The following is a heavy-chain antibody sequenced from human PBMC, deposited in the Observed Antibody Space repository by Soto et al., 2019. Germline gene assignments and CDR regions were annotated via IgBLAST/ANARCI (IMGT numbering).Heavy chain of an antibody. CDR2: IYPGDSDT. CDR3: ARLAVFEGSCSGGSCYPDY. J-gene: IGHJ4*02. Sequence: EVQLVQSGAELNKPGESLKISCKGLGYSFAHYWIAWVRQMPGKGLEWMGIIYPGDSDTTYSPSFQGQVTISADKSISTAYLQWSTLKASDTAIYYCARLAVFEGSCSGGSCYPDYWGQGTLVTVSS. D-gene: IGHD2-15*01. V-gene: IGHV5-51*01. CDR1: GYSFAHYW.